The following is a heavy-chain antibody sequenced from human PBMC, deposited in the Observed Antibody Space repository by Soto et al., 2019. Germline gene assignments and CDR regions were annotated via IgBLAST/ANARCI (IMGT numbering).Heavy chain of an antibody. J-gene: IGHJ5*02. CDR2: IYYSGST. V-gene: IGHV4-59*08. Sequence: QVQLQESGPGLVKPSETLSLTCTVSGGSISSYYWSWIRQPPGKGLEWIGYIYYSGSTNYNPSLKRRVTISVDTSKNQFSLKLSSVTAADTAVYYCARHAARLVDQSNGERNWFDPWGQGTLVTVSS. CDR1: GGSISSYY. CDR3: ARHAARLVDQSNGERNWFDP. D-gene: IGHD3-10*01.